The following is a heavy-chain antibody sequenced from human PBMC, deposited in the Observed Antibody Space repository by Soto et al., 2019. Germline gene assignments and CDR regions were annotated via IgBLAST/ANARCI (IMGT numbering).Heavy chain of an antibody. V-gene: IGHV4-59*08. Sequence: SETLSLTCTVSGGSISSYYWSWIRQPPGKGLEWIASIHYSGSTKYNPSLKSRVTVSVDTSKNQFSLKLSSVTAADTAVYYCAGSTGWYWFDPWGQGTLVT. CDR2: IHYSGST. J-gene: IGHJ5*02. CDR3: AGSTGWYWFDP. D-gene: IGHD6-19*01. CDR1: GGSISSYY.